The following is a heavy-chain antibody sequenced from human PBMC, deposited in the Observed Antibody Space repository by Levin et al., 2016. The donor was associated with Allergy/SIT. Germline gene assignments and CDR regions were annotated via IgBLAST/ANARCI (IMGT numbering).Heavy chain of an antibody. CDR2: ISAYNGNT. V-gene: IGHV1-18*01. D-gene: IGHD3-22*01. CDR3: ARAEKSNYYDSSGDY. J-gene: IGHJ4*02. Sequence: WVRQAPGQGLEWMGWISAYNGNTNYAQKLQGRVTMTTDTSTSTAYMELRSLRSDDTAVYYCARAEKSNYYDSSGDYWGQGTLVTVSS.